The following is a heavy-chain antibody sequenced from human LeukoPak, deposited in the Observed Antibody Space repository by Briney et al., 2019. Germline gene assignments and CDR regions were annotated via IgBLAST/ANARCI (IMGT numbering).Heavy chain of an antibody. Sequence: GASVKVSCKASGYTFTGYYMHWVRQAPGQGLEWTGWINPNSGGTNYAQKFQGRVTMTRDTSISTAYMELSRLRSDDTAVYYCARDPYDYVWGSYRYHAFDIWGQGTMVTVSS. J-gene: IGHJ3*02. D-gene: IGHD3-16*02. V-gene: IGHV1-2*02. CDR1: GYTFTGYY. CDR3: ARDPYDYVWGSYRYHAFDI. CDR2: INPNSGGT.